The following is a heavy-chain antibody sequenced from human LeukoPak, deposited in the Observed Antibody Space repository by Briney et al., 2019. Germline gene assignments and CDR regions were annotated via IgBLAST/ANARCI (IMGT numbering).Heavy chain of an antibody. CDR2: FDLGDGET. CDR3: ARGVFDCSSTSCYHVDN. CDR1: GYTLTELS. Sequence: GASVKVSCKVSGYTLTELSMHWVRQAPGKGLEWMGGFDLGDGETIFAQKFQGRVTMTEDTSTDTAYMELRSLTSEDTAVYYCARGVFDCSSTSCYHVDNWGQGTLVTVSS. J-gene: IGHJ4*02. V-gene: IGHV1-24*01. D-gene: IGHD2-2*01.